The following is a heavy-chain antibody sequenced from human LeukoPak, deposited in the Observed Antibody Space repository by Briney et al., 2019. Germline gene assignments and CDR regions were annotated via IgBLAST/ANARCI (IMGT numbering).Heavy chain of an antibody. J-gene: IGHJ3*02. CDR1: GYTFTGYY. D-gene: IGHD3-3*01. V-gene: IGHV1-2*04. Sequence: ASVKVSCKASGYTFTGYYMHWVRQAPGQGLEWMGWINPNSGGTNYAQKFQGWVTMTRDTSISTAYMELSRLRSDDTAVYYCAREKPHPLYYDFWSGYRTDAFDIWGQGTMVTVSS. CDR2: INPNSGGT. CDR3: AREKPHPLYYDFWSGYRTDAFDI.